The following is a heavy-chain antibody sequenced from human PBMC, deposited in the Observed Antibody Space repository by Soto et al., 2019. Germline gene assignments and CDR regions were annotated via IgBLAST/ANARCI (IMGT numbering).Heavy chain of an antibody. V-gene: IGHV4-30-4*01. Sequence: SETLSLTCTVSGGSISSGDYYWSWIRQPPGKGLEWIGYIYYSGSTYYNPSLKSRVTISVDTSKNQFSLKLSSVTAADTAVYYCARETYYYDSSGYHESGFDPWGQGTLVTVSS. D-gene: IGHD3-22*01. CDR3: ARETYYYDSSGYHESGFDP. CDR1: GGSISSGDYY. CDR2: IYYSGST. J-gene: IGHJ5*02.